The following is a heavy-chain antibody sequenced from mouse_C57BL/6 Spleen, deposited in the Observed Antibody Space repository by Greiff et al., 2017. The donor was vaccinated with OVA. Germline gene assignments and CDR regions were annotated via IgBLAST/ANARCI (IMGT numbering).Heavy chain of an antibody. D-gene: IGHD2-1*01. Sequence: VQLQQSGAELVKPGASVKLSCKASGYTFTSYWMHWVKQRPGQGLEWIGMIHPNSGSTNYNEKFKSKATLTVDKSSSTAYMQLSSLTSEDSAVYYCARGGNYEHYAMDYWGQGTSVTVSS. V-gene: IGHV1-64*01. J-gene: IGHJ4*01. CDR2: IHPNSGST. CDR1: GYTFTSYW. CDR3: ARGGNYEHYAMDY.